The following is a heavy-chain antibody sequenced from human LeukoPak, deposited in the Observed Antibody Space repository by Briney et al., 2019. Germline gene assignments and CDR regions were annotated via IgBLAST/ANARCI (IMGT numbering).Heavy chain of an antibody. D-gene: IGHD3-22*01. CDR2: IYHSRST. CDR1: GGSISSGGYY. CDR3: ARRVSQYYYDSNPRDY. V-gene: IGHV4-30-2*03. J-gene: IGHJ4*02. Sequence: TLSLTCTVSGGSISSGGYYWSWIRQPPGKGLEWIGYIYHSRSTYYNPSLKSRVTISVDTSKNQFSLKLSSVTAADTAVYYCARRVSQYYYDSNPRDYWGQGTLVTVSS.